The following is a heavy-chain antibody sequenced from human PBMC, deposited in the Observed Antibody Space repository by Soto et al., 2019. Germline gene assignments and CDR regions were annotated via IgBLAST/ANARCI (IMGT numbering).Heavy chain of an antibody. V-gene: IGHV1-69*12. J-gene: IGHJ6*02. Sequence: QVQLVQSGAEVKKPGSSVKVSCKASGGTFSSYAISWVRQAPGQGLEWMGGFIPIFGTADYAQRFQGRVTITADESTSTAYMELSSRRSEDTAVYYCARQGSNEYYYYGMDVWGQGTTVTVSS. CDR2: FIPIFGTA. CDR3: ARQGSNEYYYYGMDV. D-gene: IGHD3-10*01. CDR1: GGTFSSYA.